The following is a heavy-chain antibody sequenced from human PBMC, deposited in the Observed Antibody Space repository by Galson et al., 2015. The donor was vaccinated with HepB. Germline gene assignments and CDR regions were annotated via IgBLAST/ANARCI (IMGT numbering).Heavy chain of an antibody. D-gene: IGHD5-12*01. V-gene: IGHV3-30*04. CDR1: GFTFSTYA. CDR3: AREEPKHSGYDY. Sequence: SLRLSCAASGFTFSTYAMHWVRQAPGKGLEWVAGISYDGRNRYFAGSVKGRFTISRDNSENTLYLHMNSLRPEDTAVYYCAREEPKHSGYDYWGQGTLVPVSS. J-gene: IGHJ4*02. CDR2: ISYDGRNR.